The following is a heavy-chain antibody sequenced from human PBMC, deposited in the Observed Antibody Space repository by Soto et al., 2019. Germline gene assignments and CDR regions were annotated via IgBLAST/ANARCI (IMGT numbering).Heavy chain of an antibody. D-gene: IGHD4-17*01. V-gene: IGHV1-3*01. CDR3: ARGNKYGDYSGSFDV. CDR2: INAGNGNT. Sequence: ASVKVSCKASGYTFTSYAMHWLLQAPGQRLEWMGWINAGNGNTKYSQKFQGRVTITRDTSASTAYMELSSLRSEDTAVYYCARGNKYGDYSGSFDVWGQGTLVTVSS. J-gene: IGHJ5*02. CDR1: GYTFTSYA.